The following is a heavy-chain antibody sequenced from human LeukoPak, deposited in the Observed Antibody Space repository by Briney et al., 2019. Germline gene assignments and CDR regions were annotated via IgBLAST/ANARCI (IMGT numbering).Heavy chain of an antibody. D-gene: IGHD2-2*01. CDR1: GFTFSNYA. CDR2: ISNSGDAT. J-gene: IGHJ6*02. Sequence: GGSLRLSCAASGFTFSNYAMSWVRQAPGKGLEWVSTISNSGDATYYADSVKGRFTISRDNGKNTLYLQMNSLRAEDTAVYYCARGYWSNTSCNYYYAMDVWGQGTTVTVSS. CDR3: ARGYWSNTSCNYYYAMDV. V-gene: IGHV3-23*01.